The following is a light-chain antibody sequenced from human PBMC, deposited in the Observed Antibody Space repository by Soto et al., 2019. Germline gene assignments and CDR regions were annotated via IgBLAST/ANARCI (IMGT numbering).Light chain of an antibody. CDR1: SSNIGSNT. Sequence: QSVLTQPPSASGTPGQRVTISCSGSSSNIGSNTVNWYQQLPGTAPTLLIYSNNQRPSGVPDRCSGSKSGTSASLAVNGLQSGDEADYYCAAWDDSLNGPLFGGGTTLTVL. CDR3: AAWDDSLNGPL. V-gene: IGLV1-44*01. CDR2: SNN. J-gene: IGLJ3*02.